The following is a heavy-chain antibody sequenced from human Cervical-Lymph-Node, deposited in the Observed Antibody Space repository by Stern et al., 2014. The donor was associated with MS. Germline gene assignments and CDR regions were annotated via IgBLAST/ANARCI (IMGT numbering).Heavy chain of an antibody. CDR2: LHYSGST. Sequence: QLQLQESGPGLVKPSETLSLTCSVSGGSIDKYYWSWIRQSPGKGLEWIGHLHYSGSTNYNPSVKSRVTISLDTSKNFFSLKLNSVTAADTAVYYCARAQWGYYFEYWGQGTLVTVSS. CDR1: GGSIDKYY. V-gene: IGHV4-59*01. J-gene: IGHJ4*02. D-gene: IGHD1-26*01. CDR3: ARAQWGYYFEY.